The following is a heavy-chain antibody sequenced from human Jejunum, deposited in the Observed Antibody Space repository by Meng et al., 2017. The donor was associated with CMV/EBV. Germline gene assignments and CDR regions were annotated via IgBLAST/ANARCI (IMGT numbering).Heavy chain of an antibody. J-gene: IGHJ6*02. CDR2: IKEDGSWT. CDR1: SSYS. V-gene: IGHV3-7*01. D-gene: IGHD2-15*01. Sequence: SSYSTNWVRRAPGKGLEWVANIKEDGSWTNYVESVKALFTISRDNAKNSLYLQMNSLTEEDTAVYYCARGKDTVISGAYYYGVDVWGPGTTVTVSS. CDR3: ARGKDTVISGAYYYGVDV.